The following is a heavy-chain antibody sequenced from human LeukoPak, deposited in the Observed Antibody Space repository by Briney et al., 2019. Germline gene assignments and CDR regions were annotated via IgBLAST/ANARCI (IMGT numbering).Heavy chain of an antibody. D-gene: IGHD4-17*01. J-gene: IGHJ4*02. CDR2: ISSSSSYI. V-gene: IGHV3-21*01. Sequence: GGSLRLSCIVSGLRFRSYVMNWVRQAPGKGLEWVSSISSSSSYIYYADSVKGRFTISRDNAKNSLYLQMSSLRAEDTAVYYCARPSYGDFSNFDYWGQGTLVTVSS. CDR3: ARPSYGDFSNFDY. CDR1: GLRFRSYV.